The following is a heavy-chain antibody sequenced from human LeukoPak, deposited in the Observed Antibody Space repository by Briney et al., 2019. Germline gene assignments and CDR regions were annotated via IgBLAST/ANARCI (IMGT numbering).Heavy chain of an antibody. Sequence: GGSLRLSCAASGFTFSSYAMSWVRQAPGKGLEWVSYISSSGSTIYYADSVKGRFTISRDNAKNSLYLQMNSLRAEDTAVYYCARGENWNDESSNAFDIWGQGTMVTVSS. CDR2: ISSSGSTI. CDR1: GFTFSSYA. D-gene: IGHD1-1*01. J-gene: IGHJ3*02. CDR3: ARGENWNDESSNAFDI. V-gene: IGHV3-48*04.